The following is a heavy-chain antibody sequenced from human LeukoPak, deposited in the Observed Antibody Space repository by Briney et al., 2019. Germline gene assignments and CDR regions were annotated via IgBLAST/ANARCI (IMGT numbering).Heavy chain of an antibody. CDR3: ATPEGQRAFDI. Sequence: GGSLRLSCAASGFTSSSYSMNWVRQAPGKGLEWVSSISSSSSYIYYADSVKGRFTISRDNAKNSLYLQMNSLRAEDTAVYYCATPEGQRAFDIWGQGTMVTVSS. CDR2: ISSSSSYI. V-gene: IGHV3-21*01. D-gene: IGHD6-25*01. CDR1: GFTSSSYS. J-gene: IGHJ3*02.